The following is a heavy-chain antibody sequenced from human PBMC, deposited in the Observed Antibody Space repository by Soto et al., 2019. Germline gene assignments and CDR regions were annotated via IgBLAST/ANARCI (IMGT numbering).Heavy chain of an antibody. V-gene: IGHV6-1*01. CDR2: TYYRSKWYN. CDR3: VRDPGYTYGYDY. Sequence: SQTLSLTCGISGDSVSSNTAAWNWVRQSPSRGLEWLGRTYYRSKWYNNYASSVQGRVTITPDTSKNQFSLQLNSVTPDDTAVYYCVRDPGYTYGYDYWGQGTLVTVSS. CDR1: GDSVSSNTAA. D-gene: IGHD5-18*01. J-gene: IGHJ4*02.